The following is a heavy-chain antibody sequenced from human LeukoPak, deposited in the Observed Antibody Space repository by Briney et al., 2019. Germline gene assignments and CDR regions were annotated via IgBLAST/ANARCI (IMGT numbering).Heavy chain of an antibody. CDR3: ARAYSESYGLGYYYMDV. D-gene: IGHD1-26*01. Sequence: GGSLRLSCAASGFSFSDYTMNWVRQAPGKGLEWVSSISSSSSYIYYADSVKGRFTISRDNAKKSLYLQMNSLRAEDTAVYYCARAYSESYGLGYYYMDVWGKGTTVTVSS. CDR1: GFSFSDYT. CDR2: ISSSSSYI. V-gene: IGHV3-21*01. J-gene: IGHJ6*03.